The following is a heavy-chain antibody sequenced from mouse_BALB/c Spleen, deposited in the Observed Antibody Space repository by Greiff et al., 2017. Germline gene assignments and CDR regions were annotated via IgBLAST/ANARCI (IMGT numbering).Heavy chain of an antibody. CDR2: ISYSGST. V-gene: IGHV3-2*02. J-gene: IGHJ3*01. CDR1: GYSITSDYA. D-gene: IGHD1-2*01. CDR3: ARRDTTATPFFAY. Sequence: EVQLQQSGPGLVKPSQSLSLTCTVTGYSITSDYAWNWIRQFPGNKLEWMGYISYSGSTSYNPSLKSRISITRDTSKNQFFLQLSSVTTEDTATYYCARRDTTATPFFAYWGQGTLVTVSA.